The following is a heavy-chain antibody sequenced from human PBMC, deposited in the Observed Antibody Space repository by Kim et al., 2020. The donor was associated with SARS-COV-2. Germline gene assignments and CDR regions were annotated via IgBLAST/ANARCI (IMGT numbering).Heavy chain of an antibody. J-gene: IGHJ6*02. D-gene: IGHD6-13*01. V-gene: IGHV1-3*01. CDR2: INAGNGNT. CDR3: ARACIAAAGSMDV. CDR1: GYTFTNYA. Sequence: ASVKVSCKASGYTFTNYAMHWVRQAPGQRLEWMGWINAGNGNTKYSQKFQGGVTITRDTSASTAYMELSSLRSEDTAVYYCARACIAAAGSMDVWGQGTTVTVSS.